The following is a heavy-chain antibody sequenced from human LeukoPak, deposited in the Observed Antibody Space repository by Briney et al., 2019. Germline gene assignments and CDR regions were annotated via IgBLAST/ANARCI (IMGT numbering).Heavy chain of an antibody. CDR3: ARDREGIAAAGYFDY. D-gene: IGHD6-13*01. CDR2: IYHSGST. J-gene: IGHJ4*02. Sequence: SETLSLTCAVSGGSTSSSNWWSWVRQPPGKGLEWIGEIYHSGSTNYNPSLKSRVTISVDTSKNQFSLKLSSVTAADTAVYYCARDREGIAAAGYFDYWGQGTLVTVSS. V-gene: IGHV4-4*02. CDR1: GGSTSSSNW.